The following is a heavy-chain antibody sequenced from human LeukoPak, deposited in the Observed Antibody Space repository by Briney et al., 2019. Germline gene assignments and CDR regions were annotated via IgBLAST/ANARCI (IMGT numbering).Heavy chain of an antibody. Sequence: PSETLSLTCAVYGGSFSGYYWSWIRQPPGKGLEWIGEINHSGSTNYNPSLKSRVTISVDTSKNQFSLKLSSVTAADTAVYYCARRYGSGSYYVRFDPWGQGTLVTVSS. J-gene: IGHJ5*02. CDR3: ARRYGSGSYYVRFDP. CDR2: INHSGST. CDR1: GGSFSGYY. V-gene: IGHV4-34*01. D-gene: IGHD3-10*01.